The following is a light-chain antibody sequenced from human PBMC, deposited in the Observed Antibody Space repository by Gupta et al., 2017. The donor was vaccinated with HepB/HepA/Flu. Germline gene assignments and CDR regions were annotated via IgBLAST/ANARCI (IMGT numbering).Light chain of an antibody. Sequence: EIVLTPSPATLSLSPGERATLSCRASQSVSSYLAWYQQKPGQAPRLLIYDASNRATGIPARFSGSGSGTDFTLTISSLEPEDFAVYYCQQRSKCPLTFGGGTKVEIK. CDR3: QQRSKCPLT. V-gene: IGKV3-11*01. CDR1: QSVSSY. CDR2: DAS. J-gene: IGKJ4*01.